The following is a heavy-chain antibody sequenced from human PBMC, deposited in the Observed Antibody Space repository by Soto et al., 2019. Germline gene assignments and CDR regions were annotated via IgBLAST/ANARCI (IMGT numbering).Heavy chain of an antibody. Sequence: VKVSCKASGYTFTGYYMHWVRQAPGQGLEWMGWINPNSGGTNYAQKFQGWVTMTRDTSISTAYMELSRLRSDDAAVYYCARANWNNLYYYYGMDVWGQGTTVTVSS. CDR2: INPNSGGT. J-gene: IGHJ6*02. CDR1: GYTFTGYY. V-gene: IGHV1-2*04. CDR3: ARANWNNLYYYYGMDV. D-gene: IGHD1-1*01.